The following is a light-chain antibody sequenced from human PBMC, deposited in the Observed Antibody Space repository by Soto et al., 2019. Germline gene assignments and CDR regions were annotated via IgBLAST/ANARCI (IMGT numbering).Light chain of an antibody. V-gene: IGKV1-5*03. CDR3: QQYDDYYT. CDR2: KAS. CDR1: QSISSW. Sequence: DIQMTQSPSTLSASVGDRVTITCRASQSISSWLAWYQQKPGKAPKLLIYKASNLESGDPSRFSGSGSGTEFTLTISSLQPDDFATYYCQQYDDYYTFGQGTKLEI. J-gene: IGKJ2*01.